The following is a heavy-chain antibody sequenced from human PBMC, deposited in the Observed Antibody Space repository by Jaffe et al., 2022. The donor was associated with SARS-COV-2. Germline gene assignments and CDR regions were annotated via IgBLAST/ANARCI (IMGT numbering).Heavy chain of an antibody. CDR3: ARGYCSGGSCYSYYYYYGMDV. V-gene: IGHV1-69*01. CDR1: GGTFSSYA. Sequence: QVQLVQSGAEVKKPGSSVKVSCKASGGTFSSYAISWVRQAPGQGLEWMGGIIPIFGTANYAQKFQGRVTITADESTSTAYMELSSLRSEDTAVYYCARGYCSGGSCYSYYYYYGMDVWGQGTTVTVSS. J-gene: IGHJ6*02. CDR2: IIPIFGTA. D-gene: IGHD2-15*01.